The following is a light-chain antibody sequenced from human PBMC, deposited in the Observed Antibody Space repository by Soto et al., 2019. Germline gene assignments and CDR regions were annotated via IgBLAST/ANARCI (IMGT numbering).Light chain of an antibody. V-gene: IGKV1-5*01. CDR1: QSISRW. Sequence: DIQMTQSPSTLSASIGDRVTITCRASQSISRWFAWYQQKPVKGPKLLIYDASNLETGVTLWLSGSGSGTPLTLTISALQPDAFASDYCQQYNRFSHTCGQGTKVELK. CDR3: QQYNRFSHT. CDR2: DAS. J-gene: IGKJ2*01.